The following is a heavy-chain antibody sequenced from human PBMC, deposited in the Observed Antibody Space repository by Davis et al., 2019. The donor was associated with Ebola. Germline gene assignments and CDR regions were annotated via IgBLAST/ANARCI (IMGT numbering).Heavy chain of an antibody. CDR1: GGSISSYY. J-gene: IGHJ6*02. Sequence: MPSETLSLTCTVSGGSISSYYWSWIRQPPGKGLEWIGEINHSGSTNYNPSLKSRVTISVDTSKNQFSLKLSSVTAADTAVYYCARLWGYGMDVWGQGTTVTVSS. V-gene: IGHV4-34*01. CDR2: INHSGST. D-gene: IGHD7-27*01. CDR3: ARLWGYGMDV.